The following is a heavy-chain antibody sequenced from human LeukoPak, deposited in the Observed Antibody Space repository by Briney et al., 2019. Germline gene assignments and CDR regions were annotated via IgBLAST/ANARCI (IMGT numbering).Heavy chain of an antibody. CDR2: ISYDGSNK. CDR3: ASRYSGSYYYTDDGDYYYGMDV. J-gene: IGHJ6*02. D-gene: IGHD1-26*01. CDR1: GFTFSIYG. Sequence: GGSLRLSCAASGFTFSIYGMHWVRQAPGKGLEWVAVISYDGSNKYYADSVKGRFTISRDNAKNSLYLQMNSLRDEDTAVYYCASRYSGSYYYTDDGDYYYGMDVWGQGTTVTVSS. V-gene: IGHV3-30*03.